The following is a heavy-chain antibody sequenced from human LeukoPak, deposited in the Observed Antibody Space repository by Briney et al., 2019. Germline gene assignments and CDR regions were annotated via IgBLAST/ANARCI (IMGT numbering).Heavy chain of an antibody. Sequence: GASVKVSCKASGYAFTGYYIHWVRQAPGQGLEWMGWINPNSGGTNYAQKFQGRVTMTRDTSISTAYMELSRLRSDDTAVYYCASGDYSSGWYWNYWGQGTLVTVSS. CDR3: ASGDYSSGWYWNY. J-gene: IGHJ4*02. CDR1: GYAFTGYY. CDR2: INPNSGGT. V-gene: IGHV1-2*02. D-gene: IGHD6-19*01.